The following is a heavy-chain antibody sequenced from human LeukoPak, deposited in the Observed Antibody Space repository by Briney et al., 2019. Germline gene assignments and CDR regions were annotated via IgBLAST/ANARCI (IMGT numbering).Heavy chain of an antibody. V-gene: IGHV3-23*01. D-gene: IGHD6-6*01. CDR3: AKDRAPIAARPDGGFDY. Sequence: GGSLRLSCAASGFTFSSYAMSWVRQAPGRGLEWVSSISNSGGSTFYEDSVKGRFTISRDNSRDNSKNMVYLQMNSLRAEDTAVYYCAKDRAPIAARPDGGFDYWGQGTLVTVSS. J-gene: IGHJ4*02. CDR2: ISNSGGST. CDR1: GFTFSSYA.